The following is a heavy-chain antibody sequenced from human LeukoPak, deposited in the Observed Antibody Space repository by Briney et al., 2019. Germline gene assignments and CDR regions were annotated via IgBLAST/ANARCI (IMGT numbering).Heavy chain of an antibody. J-gene: IGHJ4*02. V-gene: IGHV3-33*01. CDR1: GFTFSTYG. CDR2: IWFDGSNK. Sequence: PGRSLRLSCAASGFTFSTYGMHWVRQAPGKGLEWVAVIWFDGSNKYYSDSVRGRFTISRYNSRNTLYLQMGSLRADDTAVYYCARAVGPFDFWGQGTLVTVSS. CDR3: ARAVGPFDF. D-gene: IGHD3-16*01.